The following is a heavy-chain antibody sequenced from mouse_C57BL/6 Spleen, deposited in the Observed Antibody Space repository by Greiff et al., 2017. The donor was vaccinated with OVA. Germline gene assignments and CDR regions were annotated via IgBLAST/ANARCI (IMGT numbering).Heavy chain of an antibody. V-gene: IGHV1-62-2*01. Sequence: VQLQQSGAELVKPGASVKLSCKASGYTFTEYTIHWVKQRPGQGLEWIGWFYPGSGSIKYNEKFKDKATLTADKSSSTVYMELSRLTSEDSAVYICARHEERFYYYGSSSGYFDVWGTGTTVTVSS. D-gene: IGHD1-1*01. CDR3: ARHEERFYYYGSSSGYFDV. CDR2: FYPGSGSI. CDR1: GYTFTEYT. J-gene: IGHJ1*03.